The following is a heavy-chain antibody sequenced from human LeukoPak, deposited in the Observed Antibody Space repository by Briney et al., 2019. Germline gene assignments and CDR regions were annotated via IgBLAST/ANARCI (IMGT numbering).Heavy chain of an antibody. Sequence: GGSLRLSCAASGFTFSSYWMHWVRQAPGKGLVWVSRINSDGSSTSYADSVKGRFTISRDNAKNTLYLQMNSLRAEDTAVYYCARDREPNYDDYGSDAFDIWGQGTMVTVSS. CDR3: ARDREPNYDDYGSDAFDI. J-gene: IGHJ3*02. D-gene: IGHD4-17*01. CDR1: GFTFSSYW. V-gene: IGHV3-74*01. CDR2: INSDGSST.